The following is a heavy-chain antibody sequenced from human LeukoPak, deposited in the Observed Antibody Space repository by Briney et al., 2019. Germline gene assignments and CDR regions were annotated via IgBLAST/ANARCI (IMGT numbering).Heavy chain of an antibody. CDR3: ARRSSGTSGLGY. V-gene: IGHV3-33*08. CDR2: IWTDGSKK. J-gene: IGHJ4*02. Sequence: TGGSLRLSCAASGFPFNAYWMTWVRQAPGKGLEWVAVIWTDGSKKSYADSVKGRFTFTRDNSKNMLYLQMDSLRADDTAVYYCARRSSGTSGLGYWGQGILVTVSS. CDR1: GFPFNAYW. D-gene: IGHD1-26*01.